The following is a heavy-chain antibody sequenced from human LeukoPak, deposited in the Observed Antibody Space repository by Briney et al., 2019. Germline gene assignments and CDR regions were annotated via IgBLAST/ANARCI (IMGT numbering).Heavy chain of an antibody. CDR2: IKSKAHGGTI. CDR1: GFTFNNAW. CDR3: TTGPPYRSGDCSTHY. D-gene: IGHD2-21*02. Sequence: EPGGSLRLSCAGSGFTFNNAWMSWVRQAPGKGLEWVGRIKSKAHGGTIDHAAPVKGRFTISRDDSKNTLYLQMNSLKTGDTAVYYCTTGPPYRSGDCSTHYWGQGTLVTVSS. V-gene: IGHV3-15*01. J-gene: IGHJ4*02.